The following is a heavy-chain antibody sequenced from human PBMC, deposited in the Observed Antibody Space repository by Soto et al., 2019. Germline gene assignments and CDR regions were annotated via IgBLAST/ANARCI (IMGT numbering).Heavy chain of an antibody. J-gene: IGHJ6*02. Sequence: QVQLQESGPGLVKPSETLSLSCTVSGGSISSYYWSWFRQSPGKRMEWIGYVHHSWGSSYNPSVQSRVAISLDTSKSQFPLKVTSVTATDTAVYYCARQGFGPLHGLVDVWGQGTTVTVSS. CDR1: GGSISSYY. CDR3: ARQGFGPLHGLVDV. V-gene: IGHV4-59*08. D-gene: IGHD3-10*01. CDR2: VHHSWGS.